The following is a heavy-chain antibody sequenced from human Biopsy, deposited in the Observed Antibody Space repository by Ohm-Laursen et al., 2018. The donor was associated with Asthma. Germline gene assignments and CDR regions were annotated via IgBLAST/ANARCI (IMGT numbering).Heavy chain of an antibody. Sequence: ASVKVSCKASGGSFSNFAFSWVRQAPGHGLEWMGTILTKFDITSYAEKFQGRVTITADKSTSTTYMELSRLRSEDMAVYYCARSYDTDSYPVLVLDYWGQGTLVTVSS. CDR1: GGSFSNFA. CDR3: ARSYDTDSYPVLVLDY. CDR2: ILTKFDIT. D-gene: IGHD3-22*01. J-gene: IGHJ4*02. V-gene: IGHV1-69*04.